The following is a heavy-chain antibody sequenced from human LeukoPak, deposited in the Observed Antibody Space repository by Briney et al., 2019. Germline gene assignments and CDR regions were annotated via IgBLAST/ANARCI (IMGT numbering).Heavy chain of an antibody. Sequence: PGESLKISCKGSGYSFTSYWIGWVRQMPGKGLEWMGIIYPGDSDIRYSPSFQGQVTISADKSISTAYLQWSSLKASDTAIYYCARHGRYGDYVVDAFDIWGQGTMVTVSS. CDR2: IYPGDSDI. J-gene: IGHJ3*02. D-gene: IGHD4-17*01. CDR3: ARHGRYGDYVVDAFDI. CDR1: GYSFTSYW. V-gene: IGHV5-51*01.